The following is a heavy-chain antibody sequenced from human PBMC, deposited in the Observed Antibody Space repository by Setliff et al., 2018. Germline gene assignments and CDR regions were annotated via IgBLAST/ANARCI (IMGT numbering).Heavy chain of an antibody. CDR2: INHSGST. CDR1: GGSFSGYY. CDR3: ARDNVDTAMGLSYYYYYYMDV. Sequence: SETLSLTCAVYGGSFSGYYWSWIRQPPGKGLEWIGEINHSGSTNNNPSLQSRVTISVDTSKNQFSLKLSSVTAADTAVYYSARDNVDTAMGLSYYYYYYMDVWGKGTTVTVSS. V-gene: IGHV4-34*01. D-gene: IGHD5-18*01. J-gene: IGHJ6*03.